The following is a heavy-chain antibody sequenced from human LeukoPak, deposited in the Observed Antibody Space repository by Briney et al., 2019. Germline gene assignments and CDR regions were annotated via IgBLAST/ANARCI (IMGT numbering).Heavy chain of an antibody. Sequence: SQTLSLTCAISGDSVSSNSAAWNWIRQSPSRGLEWLGRTYYRSKWYNDYAVSVKSRITINPDTSKNQFSLQLNSVTPEDTAVYYCARDQIEMATIIDYYYGMDVWGQETTVTVSS. D-gene: IGHD5-24*01. CDR3: ARDQIEMATIIDYYYGMDV. CDR1: GDSVSSNSAA. CDR2: TYYRSKWYN. V-gene: IGHV6-1*01. J-gene: IGHJ6*02.